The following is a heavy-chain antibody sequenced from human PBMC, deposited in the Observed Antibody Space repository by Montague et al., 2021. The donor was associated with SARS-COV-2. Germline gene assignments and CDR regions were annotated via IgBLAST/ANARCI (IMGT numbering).Heavy chain of an antibody. Sequence: SLRLSFAASGFTFSYYPLHWVRQAPGKGLEWVAVDGSEVQYIDSVKGRFTISRDNSKNTLFLQMNSLRPEDTALYYCARDSYGSIDYWGQGTLVTVSS. CDR1: GFTFSYYP. V-gene: IGHV3-30*04. CDR3: ARDSYGSIDY. D-gene: IGHD3-10*01. J-gene: IGHJ4*02. CDR2: DGSEV.